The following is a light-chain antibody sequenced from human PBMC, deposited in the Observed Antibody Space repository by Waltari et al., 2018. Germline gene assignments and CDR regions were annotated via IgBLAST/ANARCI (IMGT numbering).Light chain of an antibody. V-gene: IGKV1-5*03. CDR2: KAS. J-gene: IGKJ2*01. Sequence: DIQMTQSLSTLSASVGDRVTITCRASQSISTWLAWYQQKPGKAPKLLIYKASSLESGVPSRFRGSGSGTEFTLTISSLQPDDLATYYCQQYSSNPPYTFGQGTKLQIK. CDR1: QSISTW. CDR3: QQYSSNPPYT.